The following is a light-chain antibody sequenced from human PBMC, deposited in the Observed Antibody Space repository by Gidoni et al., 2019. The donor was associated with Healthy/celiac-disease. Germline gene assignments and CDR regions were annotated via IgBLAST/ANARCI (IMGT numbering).Light chain of an antibody. J-gene: IGKJ4*01. V-gene: IGKV1-27*01. CDR2: AAS. CDR3: QKYNRAPLT. CDR1: HGISNY. Sequence: DIQMTQSPSSLSASVGDRVTITCRASHGISNYLAWYQQKPGKVPKLLIYAASTLQSGVPSRFSGSGSGTDFTLTISSLKPEDVATYYCQKYNRAPLTFGGGTKVEIK.